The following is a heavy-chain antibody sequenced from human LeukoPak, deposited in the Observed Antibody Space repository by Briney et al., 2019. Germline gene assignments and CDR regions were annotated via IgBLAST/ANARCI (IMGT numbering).Heavy chain of an antibody. J-gene: IGHJ6*02. CDR3: LFGMDV. V-gene: IGHV3-7*01. CDR2: INQDGSEK. Sequence: PGGSLRLSCIASGFNFTISWMSWVRQAPGKGLERVANINQDGSEKYYMDSVRGRFTISRDNAKNSLSLQINSLRAEDTAVYHCLFGMDVWGQGTTVTVSS. CDR1: GFNFTISW.